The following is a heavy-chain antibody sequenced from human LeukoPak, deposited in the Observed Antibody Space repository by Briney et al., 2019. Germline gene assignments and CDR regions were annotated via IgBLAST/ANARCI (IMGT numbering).Heavy chain of an antibody. Sequence: GGSLRLSCAASGFTFSSYWMSWVRQAPGKGLEWVANIKQDGSEKYYVDSVKGRFTISRDNAKNSLYLQMNSLRAEDTAVYYCARVTAEYYYDSSGYTNWFDLWGQGTLVTVSS. D-gene: IGHD3-22*01. CDR3: ARVTAEYYYDSSGYTNWFDL. CDR2: IKQDGSEK. J-gene: IGHJ5*02. CDR1: GFTFSSYW. V-gene: IGHV3-7*01.